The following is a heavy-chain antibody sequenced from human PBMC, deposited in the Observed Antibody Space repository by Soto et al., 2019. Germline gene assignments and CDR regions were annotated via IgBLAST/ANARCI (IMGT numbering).Heavy chain of an antibody. CDR3: AKSPNFYCSSPNCYKYYFDY. Sequence: QDHLVESGGGVVQPGTSLRLSCAASRFTFNTYGMHWVRQAPGKGLEWVAVISYDGSDKFYADSVKGRFTISRDNSKNALYLQMSSLRPEDTAIYYCAKSPNFYCSSPNCYKYYFDYWGQGTLVTVSS. V-gene: IGHV3-30*18. D-gene: IGHD2-2*02. CDR2: ISYDGSDK. J-gene: IGHJ4*02. CDR1: RFTFNTYG.